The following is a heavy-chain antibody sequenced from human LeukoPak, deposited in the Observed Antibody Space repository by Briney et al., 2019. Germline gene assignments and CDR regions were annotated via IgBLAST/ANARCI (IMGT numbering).Heavy chain of an antibody. Sequence: GESLKISCKGSGYSFPSYWIGWVRQMPGRGLEWMGIIYPGDSDTRYSPSFQGQVTISADKSISTAYLQWSSLKASDTAIYCCARLKERTIDYWGQGTLVTVSS. V-gene: IGHV5-51*01. CDR1: GYSFPSYW. D-gene: IGHD3-10*01. CDR3: ARLKERTIDY. CDR2: IYPGDSDT. J-gene: IGHJ4*02.